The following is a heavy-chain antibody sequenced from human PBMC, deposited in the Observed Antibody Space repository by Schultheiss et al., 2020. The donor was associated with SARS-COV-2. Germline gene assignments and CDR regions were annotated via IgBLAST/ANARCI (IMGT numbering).Heavy chain of an antibody. D-gene: IGHD6-19*01. J-gene: IGHJ4*02. CDR1: GGSFSGYY. CDR2: IYYSGST. Sequence: SETLSLTCAVYGGSFSGYYWSWIRQPPGKGLEWIGYIYYSGSTNYNPSLKSRVTISVDTSKNQFSLKLSSVTAADTAVYYCARGNPRQQWQIDYWGQGTLVTVSS. CDR3: ARGNPRQQWQIDY. V-gene: IGHV4-59*12.